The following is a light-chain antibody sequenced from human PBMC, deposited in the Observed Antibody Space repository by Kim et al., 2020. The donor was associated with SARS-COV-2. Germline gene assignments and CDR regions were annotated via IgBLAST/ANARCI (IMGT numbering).Light chain of an antibody. J-gene: IGKJ2*01. V-gene: IGKV1-33*01. CDR3: QQFDNLPMFT. Sequence: DIQMTQSPSSLSASVGDRVTITCQASQDIRNYLNWYQQKPGKAPKLLIYDASNLETGVPSRLSGSGSGTDFTLTISSLQPEDIATYYCQQFDNLPMFTFGRGTKLEIK. CDR2: DAS. CDR1: QDIRNY.